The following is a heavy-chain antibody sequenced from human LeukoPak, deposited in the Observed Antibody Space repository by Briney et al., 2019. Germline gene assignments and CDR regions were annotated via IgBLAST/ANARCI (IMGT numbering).Heavy chain of an antibody. CDR1: GYTFTSYG. D-gene: IGHD3-10*01. Sequence: ASVKVSCKASGYTFTSYGISWVRQAPGQGLEWMGWISAYNGNTNYAQKLQGRVTMTTDTSTSTAYMELRSLRSDDTAVYYCARSTKYGSGSYYNNWFDPWGQGTLVTVSS. CDR3: ARSTKYGSGSYYNNWFDP. V-gene: IGHV1-18*01. CDR2: ISAYNGNT. J-gene: IGHJ5*02.